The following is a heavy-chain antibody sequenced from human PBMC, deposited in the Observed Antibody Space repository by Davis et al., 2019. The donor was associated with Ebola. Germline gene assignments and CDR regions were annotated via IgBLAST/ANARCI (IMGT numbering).Heavy chain of an antibody. D-gene: IGHD6-19*01. J-gene: IGHJ6*03. Sequence: ESLKIPCAASGFTFSSYAISWVRQAPGKGPEWVSIMNGGSGITYYADSVKGRFNISRDNSHNMLYLQMDSLRAEDTAVYYCVKDRSSSADYMDVWGNGTTVTVSS. CDR3: VKDRSSSADYMDV. V-gene: IGHV3-23*01. CDR2: MNGGSGIT. CDR1: GFTFSSYA.